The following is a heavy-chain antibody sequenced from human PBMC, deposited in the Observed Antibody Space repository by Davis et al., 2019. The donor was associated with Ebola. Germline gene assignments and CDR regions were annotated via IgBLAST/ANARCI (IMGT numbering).Heavy chain of an antibody. J-gene: IGHJ6*03. CDR2: INWNGDST. D-gene: IGHD3-22*01. CDR1: GFILETYG. CDR3: ARRVYDSSGYYYMDV. Sequence: GGSLRLSCAASGFILETYGMSWVRQGPGKGLEWVANINWNGDSTAYADSVRGRFTISRDNAKNSLYLQMKSLRAEDTALYYCARRVYDSSGYYYMDVWGKGTTVTVSS. V-gene: IGHV3-20*04.